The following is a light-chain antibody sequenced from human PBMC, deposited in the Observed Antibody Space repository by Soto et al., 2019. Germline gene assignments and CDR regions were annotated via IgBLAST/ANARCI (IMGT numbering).Light chain of an antibody. Sequence: QSALTQPASVSGFPGQSITISCTGTGSDIGAYNYVSWYQHHPGKAPKLLIHEVTNRPSGVSRRFSGSKSGNTYSLTISQLRAEDEADYYCNSFTTSSTLLFGGGTKLTVL. CDR3: NSFTTSSTLL. CDR1: GSDIGAYNY. J-gene: IGLJ3*02. CDR2: EVT. V-gene: IGLV2-14*01.